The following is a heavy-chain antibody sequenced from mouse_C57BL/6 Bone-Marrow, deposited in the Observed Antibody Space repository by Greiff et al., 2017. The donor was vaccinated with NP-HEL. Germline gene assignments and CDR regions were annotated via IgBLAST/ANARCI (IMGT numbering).Heavy chain of an antibody. D-gene: IGHD1-1*01. V-gene: IGHV14-4*01. CDR3: TTTTVYYFDY. J-gene: IGHJ2*01. CDR1: GFNIKDYY. Sequence: VQLQQSGAELVRPGASVKLSCTASGFNIKDYYMHWVKQRPEQGLEWIGWIDPENGDTEYASKFQGKATITADTSSNTAYLQLSSLTSEDTAVYYCTTTTVYYFDYWGQGTTLTVSS. CDR2: IDPENGDT.